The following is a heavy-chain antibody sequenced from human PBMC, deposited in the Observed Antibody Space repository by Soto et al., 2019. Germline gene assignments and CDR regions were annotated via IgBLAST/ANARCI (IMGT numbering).Heavy chain of an antibody. Sequence: SVTLPVTWTVAGGSISSISCYWGWIRQPPGKGLEWIGSIYYSGSTYYNPSLKSRVTISVDTSKNQFSLKLSSVTAADTAVYYCARHRAGITMVRGVLDPWGQGTLVTVSS. CDR2: IYYSGST. D-gene: IGHD3-10*01. CDR1: GGSISSISCY. CDR3: ARHRAGITMVRGVLDP. V-gene: IGHV4-39*01. J-gene: IGHJ5*02.